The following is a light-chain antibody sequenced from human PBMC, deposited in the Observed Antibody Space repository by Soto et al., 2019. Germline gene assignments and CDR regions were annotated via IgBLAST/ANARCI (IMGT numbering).Light chain of an antibody. J-gene: IGKJ1*01. CDR1: QSVSSF. CDR2: GAS. V-gene: IGKV3-15*01. CDR3: QQYSNWPSWT. Sequence: EKVMTQSPATLSMSPRERATLSCRASQSVSSFLAWYQQKPGRAPRLLIYGASTRATGIPARFSGSGSGTEFPLTISSLQSEDSAVYYCQQYSNWPSWTFGQGTKV.